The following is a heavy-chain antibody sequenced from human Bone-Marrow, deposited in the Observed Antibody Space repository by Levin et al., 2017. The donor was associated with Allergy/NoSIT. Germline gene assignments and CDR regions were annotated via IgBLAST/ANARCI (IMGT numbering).Heavy chain of an antibody. CDR1: GFPFRNSA. Sequence: LSLTCAASGFPFRNSAMNWVRQAPGKGLEWVSGISGSGDETHYADSVKGRFTISRDNSKNTPYLHMNSQRAEDTAVYYCAKRRRDGYNSDLDYWGQGTLVTVSS. J-gene: IGHJ4*02. V-gene: IGHV3-23*01. CDR3: AKRRRDGYNSDLDY. CDR2: ISGSGDET. D-gene: IGHD5-24*01.